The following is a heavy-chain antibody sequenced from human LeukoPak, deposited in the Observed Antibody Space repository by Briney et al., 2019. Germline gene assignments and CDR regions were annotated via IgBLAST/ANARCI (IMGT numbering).Heavy chain of an antibody. Sequence: GESLKISCKASGYSFTTYWIAWVRQMPGKGLEWMGIISPGDSDTRYSPSFQGQVTISADKSISTAYLQWSSLKASDTAMYYCARRSNCASDNWGQGTLVTVSS. V-gene: IGHV5-51*01. CDR1: GYSFTTYW. CDR2: ISPGDSDT. J-gene: IGHJ4*02. CDR3: ARRSNCASDN. D-gene: IGHD4-11*01.